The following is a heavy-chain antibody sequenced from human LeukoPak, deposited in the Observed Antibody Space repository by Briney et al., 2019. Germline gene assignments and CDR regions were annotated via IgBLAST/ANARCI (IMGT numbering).Heavy chain of an antibody. Sequence: ASVKVSCKASGYTFTSYAMNWVRPAPGQGLEWMRRINTNTGNPTYAQGFTGRFVFSLDTSVSTAYLQISSLKAEDTAVYYCARANPTVMAWALFDPWGQGTLVTVSS. J-gene: IGHJ5*02. V-gene: IGHV7-4-1*02. CDR3: ARANPTVMAWALFDP. CDR1: GYTFTSYA. D-gene: IGHD4-17*01. CDR2: INTNTGNP.